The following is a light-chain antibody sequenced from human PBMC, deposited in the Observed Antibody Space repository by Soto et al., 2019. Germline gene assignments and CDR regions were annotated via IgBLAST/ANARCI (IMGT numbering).Light chain of an antibody. CDR2: AAS. CDR3: QQSYSLWT. J-gene: IGKJ1*01. Sequence: DIQMTQSPSSLSASAGDRVTITCRASQSISSYLNWYQQKPGKAPKLLIYAASSLQSGVPSRFSGSGSGTDFTLTISSLQPEDFATYYCQQSYSLWTFGQGTKVDIK. CDR1: QSISSY. V-gene: IGKV1-39*01.